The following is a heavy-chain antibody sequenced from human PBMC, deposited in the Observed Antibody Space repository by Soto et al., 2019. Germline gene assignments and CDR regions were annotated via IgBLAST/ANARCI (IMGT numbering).Heavy chain of an antibody. V-gene: IGHV5-10-1*01. D-gene: IGHD6-13*01. CDR3: ARHVIAAAGTFPKYDYYGMDV. CDR2: IDPSDSYT. J-gene: IGHJ6*02. CDR1: GYSFTSYW. Sequence: PGESLKISCKGSGYSFTSYWISWVRQMPGKGLGWMGRIDPSDSYTNYSPSFQGHVTISADKSISTAYLQWSSLKASDTAMYYCARHVIAAAGTFPKYDYYGMDVRGQGTTVTVSS.